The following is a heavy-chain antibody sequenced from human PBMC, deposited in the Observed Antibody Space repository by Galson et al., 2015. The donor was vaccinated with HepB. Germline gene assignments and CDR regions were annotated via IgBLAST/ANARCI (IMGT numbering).Heavy chain of an antibody. J-gene: IGHJ2*01. V-gene: IGHV6-1*01. Sequence: CAISGDSVSSTGTAWIWVRQSPSRGLEWLGRTYYRSKWYNHYAVSVKSRITINPDTSKNQFSLQLNPVTPEDTAVYYCVRGNWYFDLWGRGTLVTVSS. CDR2: TYYRSKWYN. CDR1: GDSVSSTGTA. CDR3: VRGNWYFDL.